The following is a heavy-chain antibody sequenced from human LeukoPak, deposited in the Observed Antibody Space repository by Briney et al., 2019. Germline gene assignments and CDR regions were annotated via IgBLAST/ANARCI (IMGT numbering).Heavy chain of an antibody. V-gene: IGHV3-33*06. CDR3: AKEDSSGYYPLDY. D-gene: IGHD3-22*01. Sequence: GGSLRLSCAASGFTFSSYGMHWVRQAPGKGLEWVAVIWYDGSNKYYADSVRGRFTISRDNSKNTLYLQMNSLRAEDTAVYYCAKEDSSGYYPLDYWGQGTLVTVSS. CDR1: GFTFSSYG. CDR2: IWYDGSNK. J-gene: IGHJ4*02.